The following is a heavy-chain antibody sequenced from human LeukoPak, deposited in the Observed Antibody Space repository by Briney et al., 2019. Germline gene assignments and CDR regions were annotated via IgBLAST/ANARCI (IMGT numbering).Heavy chain of an antibody. CDR3: AKDLAMTNNYYYFGMDV. D-gene: IGHD2-8*01. CDR1: GFTFSSYW. Sequence: GGSLRLSCAASGFTFSSYWMHWVRQAPGKGLVWVSRINSDGSSTSYADSVKGRFTISRDNAKNSLYLQMNSLRAEDTALYYCAKDLAMTNNYYYFGMDVWGQGTTVTVSS. V-gene: IGHV3-74*01. J-gene: IGHJ6*02. CDR2: INSDGSST.